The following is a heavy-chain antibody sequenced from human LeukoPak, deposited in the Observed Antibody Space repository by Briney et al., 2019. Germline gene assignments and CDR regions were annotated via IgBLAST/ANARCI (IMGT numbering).Heavy chain of an antibody. CDR1: GYTFTSYY. V-gene: IGHV1-69*13. CDR3: ASGFSTSCYGCLR. CDR2: IIPIFGTA. J-gene: IGHJ4*02. Sequence: SVKVSCKASGYTFTSYYMHWVRQAPGQGLEWMGGIIPIFGTANYAQKFQGRVTITADESTSTAYMELSSLRSEDTAVYYCASGFSTSCYGCLRWGQGTLVTVSS. D-gene: IGHD2-2*01.